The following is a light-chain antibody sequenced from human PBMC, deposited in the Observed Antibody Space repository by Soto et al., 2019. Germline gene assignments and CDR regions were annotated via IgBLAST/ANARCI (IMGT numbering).Light chain of an antibody. CDR2: DAS. CDR1: QSVTAGY. CDR3: QQYGTSLLYP. J-gene: IGKJ2*01. Sequence: EIVLTQSPGTLSLSPGERATLSCRASQSVTAGYLAWYQQKPGQAPRLLIYDASSRATGIPDRFSGSGSGTDLSLTISRLEPEDFAVYYCQQYGTSLLYPFGQGTKLEIK. V-gene: IGKV3-20*01.